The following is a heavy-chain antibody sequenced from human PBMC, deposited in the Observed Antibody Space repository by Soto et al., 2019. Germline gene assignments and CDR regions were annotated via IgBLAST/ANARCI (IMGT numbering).Heavy chain of an antibody. J-gene: IGHJ6*03. Sequence: QVQLQESGPGLVKPSQTLSLTCAISGDSVSSNSAAWNWIRQSPSRGLEWLGRTYYRSRRYNDYSVSVRSRITVNPDTSKHQFSLQLTSVTPEDTAVYYCAGTTSHYWYYMDVWGKGTTVTVSS. V-gene: IGHV6-1*01. CDR2: TYYRSRRYN. CDR3: AGTTSHYWYYMDV. D-gene: IGHD1-7*01. CDR1: GDSVSSNSAA.